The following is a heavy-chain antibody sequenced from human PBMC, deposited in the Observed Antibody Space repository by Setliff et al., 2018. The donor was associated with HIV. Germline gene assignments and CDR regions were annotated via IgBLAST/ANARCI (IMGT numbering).Heavy chain of an antibody. Sequence: SETLSLTCTVSGASIRSYYWSWIRQPPEKGLEWIGYVYYSGSTNYNPSLKSRATMSVDTSKNQFSLKLSSVTAADTAVYYCARGNFIAAAGTDWFDPWGQGTLVTVSS. J-gene: IGHJ5*02. D-gene: IGHD6-13*01. CDR1: GASIRSYY. CDR3: ARGNFIAAAGTDWFDP. CDR2: VYYSGST. V-gene: IGHV4-59*13.